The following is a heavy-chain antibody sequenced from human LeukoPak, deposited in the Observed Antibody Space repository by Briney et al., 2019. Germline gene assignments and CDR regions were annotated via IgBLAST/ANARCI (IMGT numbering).Heavy chain of an antibody. D-gene: IGHD6-19*01. CDR1: GGSFSGYY. Sequence: PSETLSLTCAVYGGSFSGYYWSWIRQPPGKGLEWIGEINHSGSTNYNPSLKSRVTISVDTSKNQFSLKLSSVTAADTAVYYCASGGIYSSGRQGWFDPWGQGTLVTVSS. CDR2: INHSGST. V-gene: IGHV4-34*01. CDR3: ASGGIYSSGRQGWFDP. J-gene: IGHJ5*02.